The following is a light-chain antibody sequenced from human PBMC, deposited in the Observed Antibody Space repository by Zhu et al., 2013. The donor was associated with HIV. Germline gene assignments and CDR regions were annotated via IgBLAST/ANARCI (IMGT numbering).Light chain of an antibody. CDR2: GAS. J-gene: IGKJ5*01. V-gene: IGKV3-20*01. CDR1: QSVSSN. Sequence: EIVMTQSPATLSVSPGERATLSCRASQSVSSNLAWYQQKPGQAPRLLIYGASSRATGIPDRFSGSGSGTDYTLAINRLEPEDFAVYYCQQYGTSPSTFGQGTRLEIK. CDR3: QQYGTSPST.